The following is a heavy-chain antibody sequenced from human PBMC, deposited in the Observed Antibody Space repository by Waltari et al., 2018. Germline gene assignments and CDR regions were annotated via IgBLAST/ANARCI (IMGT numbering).Heavy chain of an antibody. CDR2: IYTSGST. V-gene: IGHV4-61*02. CDR1: GGSISSGSYY. Sequence: QVQLQESGPGLVKPSQTLSLTCTVSGGSISSGSYYWRWIRQPAGKGLEWIGRIYTSGSTNYNPSLKSRVTISVDTSKNQFSLKLSSVTAADTAVYYCAGTKGIAVAGTGWYFDLWGRGTLVTVSS. J-gene: IGHJ2*01. CDR3: AGTKGIAVAGTGWYFDL. D-gene: IGHD6-19*01.